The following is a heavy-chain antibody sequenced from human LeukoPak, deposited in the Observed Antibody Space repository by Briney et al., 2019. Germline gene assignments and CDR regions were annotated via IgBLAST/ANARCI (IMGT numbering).Heavy chain of an antibody. CDR2: INWNGGST. J-gene: IGHJ6*03. CDR1: GFTFDDYG. CDR3: ASGMEWLSGTYYYYYMDV. Sequence: PGGYLRLYCAASGFTFDDYGMSWLRQAPGKGLEWVSGINWNGGSTGYADSVKGRFTISRDNAKNSLYLQMNSLRAEDTALYYCASGMEWLSGTYYYYYMDVWGKGTTVTVSS. D-gene: IGHD3-3*01. V-gene: IGHV3-20*04.